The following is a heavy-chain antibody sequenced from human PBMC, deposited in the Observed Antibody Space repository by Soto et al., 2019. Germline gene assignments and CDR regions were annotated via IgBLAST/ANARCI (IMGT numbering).Heavy chain of an antibody. D-gene: IGHD3-22*01. J-gene: IGHJ4*02. CDR1: GGFISSYY. V-gene: IGHV4-59*01. Sequence: SETLSLTCTVSGGFISSYYWSWIRQSPGKGLELIGYIHHTGSTNYNPSLKSRVTMSLDTSRNQFSLKLYSVTAAGTAVYYCARSIDSSGFYFSNCWGQGTLVTVSS. CDR3: ARSIDSSGFYFSNC. CDR2: IHHTGST.